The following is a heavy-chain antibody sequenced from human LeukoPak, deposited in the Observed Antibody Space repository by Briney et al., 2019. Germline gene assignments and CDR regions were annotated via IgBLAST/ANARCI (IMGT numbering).Heavy chain of an antibody. CDR3: AKARSTYCSGSACYSTGFEA. CDR1: GFTFSSHG. D-gene: IGHD2-15*01. Sequence: PGGSLRLSCAASGFTFSSHGMNWVRQAPGKGLEWVAIISHDGSEEYSADSVKGRFTISRDNSKNTLYLQMNSLRAEDTAVYYCAKARSTYCSGSACYSTGFEAWGQGTMVTVSS. CDR2: ISHDGSEE. J-gene: IGHJ3*01. V-gene: IGHV3-30*18.